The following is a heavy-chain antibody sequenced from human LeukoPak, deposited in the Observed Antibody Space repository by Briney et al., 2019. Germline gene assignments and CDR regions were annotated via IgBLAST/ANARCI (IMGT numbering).Heavy chain of an antibody. CDR2: ISYDGSTK. V-gene: IGHV3-30-3*01. D-gene: IGHD3-16*01. CDR3: ARDQRPGWSRVMAPAV. J-gene: IGHJ4*02. Sequence: GGSLRLSCADSGFTFSNYAMHWVRKTPGKGLEWVAVISYDGSTKYYADSVKGRFIISRDYSKNTLYLQMNTLRPEDTAVYYCARDQRPGWSRVMAPAVWGQGTLVTVSS. CDR1: GFTFSNYA.